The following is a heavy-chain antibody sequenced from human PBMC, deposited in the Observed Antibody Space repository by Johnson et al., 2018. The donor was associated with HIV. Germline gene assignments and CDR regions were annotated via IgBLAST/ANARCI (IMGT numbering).Heavy chain of an antibody. CDR3: ARGRITLYIVDLRGGSFDM. J-gene: IGHJ3*02. Sequence: QVQLVESGGGLVKPGGSLRLSCAASGFTFSDYYMSWIRQAPGKGLAWVSYISSSGSTIYYADSVKGRFTISRDNSKNTLYLQMNSLRAEDTAGYYSARGRITLYIVDLRGGSFDMWGQGTAVTVSS. V-gene: IGHV3-11*04. CDR2: ISSSGSTI. CDR1: GFTFSDYY. D-gene: IGHD5-12*01.